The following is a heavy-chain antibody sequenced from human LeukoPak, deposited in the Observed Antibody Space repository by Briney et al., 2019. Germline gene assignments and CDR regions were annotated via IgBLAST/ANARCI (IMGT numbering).Heavy chain of an antibody. D-gene: IGHD6-19*01. CDR1: GFTFSSYA. CDR2: ISGSGGST. J-gene: IGHJ4*02. V-gene: IGHV3-23*01. Sequence: GGSLRLSCAASGFTFSSYAMSWVRQAPGKGLEWVSAISGSGGSTYYADSVKGRFTISRDNSKNTLYLQMNSLRAEDTAVYYCAKESSGWYFDPRGSDYWGQGTLVTVSS. CDR3: AKESSGWYFDPRGSDY.